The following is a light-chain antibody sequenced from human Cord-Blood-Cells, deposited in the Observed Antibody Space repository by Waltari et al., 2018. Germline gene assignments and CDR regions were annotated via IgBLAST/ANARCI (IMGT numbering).Light chain of an antibody. CDR1: SSNIGNKA. CDR2: YDD. V-gene: IGLV1-36*01. J-gene: IGLJ1*01. CDR3: AAWDDSLNGYV. Sequence: QSVLTQPPSVSEAPRQRVTISCSGSSSNIGNKAVNWYQQLPGKPPKLLIYYDDLLPSGVSDRFSGSKSGTSASLAISGLQSEDEADYYCAAWDDSLNGYVFGTGTKVTVL.